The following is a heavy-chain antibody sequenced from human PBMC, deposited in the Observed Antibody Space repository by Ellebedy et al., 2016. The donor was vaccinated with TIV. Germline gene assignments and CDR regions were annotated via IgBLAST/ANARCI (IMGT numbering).Heavy chain of an antibody. J-gene: IGHJ4*02. CDR2: INHSGST. Sequence: MPGGSLRLSCAVYGGSFSGYYSSWIRQPPGKGLEWIGEINHSGSTNYNPSLKSRVTVSVDTSKNQFSLKLSSVTAADTAVYYCASLYPYGSYYFDYWGQGTLVTVSS. D-gene: IGHD3-10*01. V-gene: IGHV4-34*01. CDR3: ASLYPYGSYYFDY. CDR1: GGSFSGYY.